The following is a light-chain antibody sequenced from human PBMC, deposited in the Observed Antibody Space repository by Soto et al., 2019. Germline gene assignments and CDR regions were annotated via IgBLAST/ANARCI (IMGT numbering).Light chain of an antibody. J-gene: IGLJ3*02. CDR1: SSDVGSYNY. Sequence: QSALTQPASVPGSPGQSITISCTGTSSDVGSYNYVSWYQQHPGTSPKLLIYEVTNRPSGVSNRFSGSKSGNTASLIISGLQAEDEADYYCSSYTARSTWVFGGGTKLTVL. CDR3: SSYTARSTWV. CDR2: EVT. V-gene: IGLV2-14*01.